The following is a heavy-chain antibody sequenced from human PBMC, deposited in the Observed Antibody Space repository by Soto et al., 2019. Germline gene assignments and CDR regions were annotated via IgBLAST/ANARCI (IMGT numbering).Heavy chain of an antibody. CDR1: GFTFSSYA. CDR2: ISGSGGST. CDR3: AKGSGGQLLLIWLWFDP. Sequence: GGSLRLSCAASGFTFSSYAMSWVCQAPGKGLEWVSAISGSGGSTYYADSVKGRFTISRDNSKNTLYLQMNSLRAEDTAVYYCAKGSGGQLLLIWLWFDPWGQGTLVTVSS. V-gene: IGHV3-23*01. J-gene: IGHJ5*02. D-gene: IGHD2-2*01.